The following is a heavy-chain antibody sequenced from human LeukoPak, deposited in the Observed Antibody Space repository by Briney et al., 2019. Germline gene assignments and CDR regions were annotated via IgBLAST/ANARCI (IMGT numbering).Heavy chain of an antibody. D-gene: IGHD2-2*01. J-gene: IGHJ6*02. CDR1: GFTFSSYA. Sequence: GGSLRLSCAASGFTFSSYAMSWVRQAPGKGLEGVSAISGSGGSTYYADSVKGRFTISRDNSKNTLYLQMNSLRAEDTAVYYCAKGRCSSTSCYVNYYGMDVWGQGTTVTVSS. CDR3: AKGRCSSTSCYVNYYGMDV. V-gene: IGHV3-23*01. CDR2: ISGSGGST.